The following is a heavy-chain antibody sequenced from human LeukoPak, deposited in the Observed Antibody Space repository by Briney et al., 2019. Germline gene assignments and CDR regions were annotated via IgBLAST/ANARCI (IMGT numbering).Heavy chain of an antibody. CDR1: GDSIKTYY. Sequence: PSETLSLTCTVSGDSIKTYYWTWIRQPPGKGLEWIGYIYYSGITNYNPSLKSRVTISVDTSKNEFSLKLSSVTAADTAVYYCARALYYYDSSGPLPLKWGQGTLVTVSS. CDR2: IYYSGIT. J-gene: IGHJ4*02. CDR3: ARALYYYDSSGPLPLK. V-gene: IGHV4-59*01. D-gene: IGHD3-22*01.